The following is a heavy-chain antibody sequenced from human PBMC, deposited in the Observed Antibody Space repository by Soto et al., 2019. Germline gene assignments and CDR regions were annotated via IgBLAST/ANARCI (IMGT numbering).Heavy chain of an antibody. CDR2: ISSDGKDK. CDR1: GFTFSSYA. CDR3: AKDSGRGSADYYFDY. D-gene: IGHD3-10*01. Sequence: QVQLVESGGGVVQPGRSLRLSCAASGFTFSSYAIHWVRQAPGKGLEWVAVISSDGKDKYSADSMKGRFAISRDNCKNTLYLQMNSLRAEDTAVYYCAKDSGRGSADYYFDYWGQGTLVTVSS. V-gene: IGHV3-30*18. J-gene: IGHJ4*02.